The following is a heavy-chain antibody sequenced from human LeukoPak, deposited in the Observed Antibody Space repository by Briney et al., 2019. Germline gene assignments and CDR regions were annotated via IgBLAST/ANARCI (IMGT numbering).Heavy chain of an antibody. D-gene: IGHD6-19*01. CDR3: AREPIAGAGRGFDH. CDR2: INPSGGTT. J-gene: IGHJ4*02. Sequence: ASVKVSCKASGYNFISYYVHWVRQAPGQGLEWMGIINPSGGTTSYAQKFQGRVTMTRDTSTSTVYMELSSLRSEDTAVYYCAREPIAGAGRGFDHWGQGTLVTVSS. V-gene: IGHV1-46*01. CDR1: GYNFISYY.